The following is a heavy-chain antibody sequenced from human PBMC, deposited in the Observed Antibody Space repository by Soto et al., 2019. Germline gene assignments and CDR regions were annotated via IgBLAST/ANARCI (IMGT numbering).Heavy chain of an antibody. CDR1: GASTSSYY. V-gene: IGHV4-59*01. CDR3: AREGYSSGWYGRYFDY. CDR2: IYYSGST. J-gene: IGHJ4*02. D-gene: IGHD6-19*01. Sequence: PSETLSLTCTVSGASTSSYYWSWIRQPPGKGLEWIGYIYYSGSTNYNPSLKSRVTISVDTSKNQFSLKLSSVTAADTAVYYCAREGYSSGWYGRYFDYWGQGTLVTVSS.